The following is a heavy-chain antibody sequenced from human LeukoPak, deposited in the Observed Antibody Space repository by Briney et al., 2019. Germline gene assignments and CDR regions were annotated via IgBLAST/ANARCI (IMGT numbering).Heavy chain of an antibody. CDR3: ARGHRDILTGYYKSFDY. J-gene: IGHJ4*02. Sequence: ASVKVSCKASGYTFTSYDINWVRQATEQGLEWMGWMNPNSGNTGYAQKFQGRVTMTRNTSISTAYMELSSPRSEDTAVYYCARGHRDILTGYYKSFDYWGQGTLVTVSS. D-gene: IGHD3-9*01. CDR1: GYTFTSYD. CDR2: MNPNSGNT. V-gene: IGHV1-8*01.